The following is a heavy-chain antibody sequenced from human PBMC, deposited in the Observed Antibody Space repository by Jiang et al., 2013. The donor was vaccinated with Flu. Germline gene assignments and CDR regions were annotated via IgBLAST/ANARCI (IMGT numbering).Heavy chain of an antibody. CDR1: GGSFSGYY. V-gene: IGHV4-34*01. CDR3: ARRYFDWYFDY. CDR2: INHSGST. Sequence: TCAVYGGSFSGYYWSWIRQPPGKGLEWIGEINHSGSTNYNPSLKSRVTISVDTSKNQFSLKLSSVTAADTAVYYCARRYFDWYFDYWGQGTLVTVSS. D-gene: IGHD3-9*01. J-gene: IGHJ4*02.